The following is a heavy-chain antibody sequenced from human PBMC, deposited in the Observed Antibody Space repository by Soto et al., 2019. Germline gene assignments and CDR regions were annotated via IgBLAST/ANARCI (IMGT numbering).Heavy chain of an antibody. CDR2: IYYSGST. Sequence: NPSETLSLTCTVSGGSISSSSYYWGWIRQPPGKGLEWIGSIYYSGSTYYNPSLKSRVTISVDTSKNQFSLKLSSVTAADTAVYYCARLRYSSSSGAPFDYWGQGTLVTVSS. D-gene: IGHD6-6*01. CDR1: GGSISSSSYY. J-gene: IGHJ4*02. V-gene: IGHV4-39*01. CDR3: ARLRYSSSSGAPFDY.